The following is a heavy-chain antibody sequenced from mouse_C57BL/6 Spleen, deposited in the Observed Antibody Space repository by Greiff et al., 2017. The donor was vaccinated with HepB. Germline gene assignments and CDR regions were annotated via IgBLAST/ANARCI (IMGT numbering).Heavy chain of an antibody. J-gene: IGHJ2*01. D-gene: IGHD1-1*01. Sequence: EVKVVESGGGLVQPKGSLKLSCAASGFTFNTYAMHWVRQAPGKGLEWVARIRSKSSNYATYYADSVKDRFTISTDDSQSMLYLQMNNLKTEDTAIYYCVRGHYYGSSYYFDYWGQGTTLTVSS. CDR1: GFTFNTYA. CDR2: IRSKSSNYAT. CDR3: VRGHYYGSSYYFDY. V-gene: IGHV10-3*01.